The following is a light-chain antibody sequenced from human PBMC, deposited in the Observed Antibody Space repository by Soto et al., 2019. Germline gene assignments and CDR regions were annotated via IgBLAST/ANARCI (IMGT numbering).Light chain of an antibody. Sequence: DIRMTQSASSLSASVGDTFTITCRASQSISSHLNWYQQKPGKAPNLLMYTASNLQSGVPSRFSGSGSGTDFTLTISSLQPEDFATYYCQQSYSTPITFGQGTRLEI. V-gene: IGKV1-39*01. CDR2: TAS. CDR3: QQSYSTPIT. CDR1: QSISSH. J-gene: IGKJ5*01.